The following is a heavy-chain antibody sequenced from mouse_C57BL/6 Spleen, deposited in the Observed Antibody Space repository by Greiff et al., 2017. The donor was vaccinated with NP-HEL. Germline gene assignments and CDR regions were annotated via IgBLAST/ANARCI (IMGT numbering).Heavy chain of an antibody. V-gene: IGHV2-2*01. CDR1: GFSLTSYG. D-gene: IGHD1-1*01. CDR3: ARSHYGSSYGYFDV. J-gene: IGHJ1*03. CDR2: IWSGGST. Sequence: QVQLKESGPGLVQPSHCLSITCTVSGFSLTSYGVHWVRQSPGKGLEWLGVIWSGGSTDYNAALISRLSISKDNSKSQVFFKMNSLQADDTAIYYCARSHYGSSYGYFDVWGTGTTVTVSS.